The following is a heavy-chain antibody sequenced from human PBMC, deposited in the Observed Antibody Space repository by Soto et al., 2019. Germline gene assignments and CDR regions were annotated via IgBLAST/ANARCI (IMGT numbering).Heavy chain of an antibody. Sequence: ASVKVSCKASGYTFTSYYMHWVRQAPGQGLEWMGIINPSGGSTSYAQKFQGRVTMTRDTSTSTVYMELSSLRSEDTAVYYCARDWVPYSSSYEYYYYGMDVWGQGTTVTVS. D-gene: IGHD6-6*01. CDR3: ARDWVPYSSSYEYYYYGMDV. V-gene: IGHV1-46*01. CDR1: GYTFTSYY. J-gene: IGHJ6*02. CDR2: INPSGGST.